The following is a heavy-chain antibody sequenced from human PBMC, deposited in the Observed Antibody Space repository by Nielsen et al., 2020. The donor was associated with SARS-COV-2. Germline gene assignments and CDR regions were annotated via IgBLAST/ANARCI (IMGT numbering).Heavy chain of an antibody. D-gene: IGHD2-2*01. CDR2: FEPEDGET. CDR3: ATGSLVPADNWFDP. Sequence: ASVKVSCKVSGYTLTELSMHWVRQAPGKGLEWMGGFEPEDGETIYAQKFQGRVTMTEDTSTDTAYMELSSLRSEDTAVYYCATGSLVPADNWFDPWGQGTLVTVSS. V-gene: IGHV1-24*01. J-gene: IGHJ5*02. CDR1: GYTLTELS.